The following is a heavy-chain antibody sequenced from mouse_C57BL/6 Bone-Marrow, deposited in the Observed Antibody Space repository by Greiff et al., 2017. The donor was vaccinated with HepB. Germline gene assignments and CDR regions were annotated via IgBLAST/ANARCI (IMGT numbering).Heavy chain of an antibody. J-gene: IGHJ3*01. CDR1: GYTFTSYW. CDR2: IDPSDSYT. CDR3: AREEANDYDQTAWFAY. Sequence: QVQLKQPGAELVRPGTSVKLSCKASGYTFTSYWMHWVKQRPGQGLEWIGVIDPSDSYTNYNQKFKGKATLTVDTSSSTAYMQLSSLTSEDSAVYYCAREEANDYDQTAWFAYWGQGTLVTVSA. D-gene: IGHD2-4*01. V-gene: IGHV1-59*01.